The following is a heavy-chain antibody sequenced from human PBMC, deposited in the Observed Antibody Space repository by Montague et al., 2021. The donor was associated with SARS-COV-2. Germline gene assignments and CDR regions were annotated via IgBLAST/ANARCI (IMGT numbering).Heavy chain of an antibody. V-gene: IGHV4-61*10. CDR3: ARAGHYYDSSGYWNAFHV. J-gene: IGHJ3*01. Sequence: SETLSLTCAGALHSVSRGSHAQIWIPHPCTPVPKRTRLLPTAWSTDYNPSLKSRVTISVDLSKNQFSLKLNSVTAADTAVYYCARAGHYYDSSGYWNAFHVGGQGTLVTVSS. CDR2: LPTAWST. D-gene: IGHD3-22*01. CDR1: LHSVSRGSHA.